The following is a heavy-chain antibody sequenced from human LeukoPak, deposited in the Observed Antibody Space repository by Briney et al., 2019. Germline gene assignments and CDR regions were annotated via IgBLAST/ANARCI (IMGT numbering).Heavy chain of an antibody. V-gene: IGHV1-2*02. CDR1: GYTFTAYF. Sequence: ASVKVSCKASGYTFTAYFMHWVGQAPGQGLEWMGWINPDSGGTNYAQKFQGRITMTRDTSISTAYMELSGLRSDDTAVYYCARAYFGYVSGSTFDYWGQGTLVTVSS. J-gene: IGHJ4*02. CDR2: INPDSGGT. CDR3: ARAYFGYVSGSTFDY. D-gene: IGHD3-10*01.